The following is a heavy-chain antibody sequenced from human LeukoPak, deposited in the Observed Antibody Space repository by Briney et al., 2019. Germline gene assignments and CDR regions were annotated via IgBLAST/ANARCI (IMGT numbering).Heavy chain of an antibody. J-gene: IGHJ4*02. V-gene: IGHV3-15*07. Sequence: GGSLRLSCAASGFTFSNAWINWVRQAPGKGLEWVGRIKSKTDGGTTDYAAPVKGRFTISRDDSKNTVYLQMNSLKTEDTAVYYCTTDLFGSGWLHDWGQGTLVTVSS. CDR1: GFTFSNAW. CDR3: TTDLFGSGWLHD. CDR2: IKSKTDGGTT. D-gene: IGHD5-24*01.